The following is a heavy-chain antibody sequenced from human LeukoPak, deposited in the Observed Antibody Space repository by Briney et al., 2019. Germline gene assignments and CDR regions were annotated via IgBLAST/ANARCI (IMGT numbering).Heavy chain of an antibody. CDR2: IYYSGST. Sequence: SETLSLTCTVSGSSISSSSYYWGWIRQPPGKGLEWIGSIYYSGSTYYNPSLKSRVTISLDTSKNQFSLKLTSLTAADTAVYYCARGVDSGYPDYWGQGTLVTVSS. V-gene: IGHV4-39*07. CDR3: ARGVDSGYPDY. CDR1: GSSISSSSYY. J-gene: IGHJ4*02. D-gene: IGHD3-22*01.